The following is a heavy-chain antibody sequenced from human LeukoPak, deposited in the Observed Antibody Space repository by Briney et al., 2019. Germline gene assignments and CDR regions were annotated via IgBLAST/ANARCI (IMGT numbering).Heavy chain of an antibody. CDR2: IIPMSETP. J-gene: IGHJ3*02. Sequence: SVKVSCKASGGTFSINAITWVRQAPGQGLEWMGGIIPMSETPKYTQKFQGRVTITTDESTNTAYMELSSLRSEATAVYYCARDKNSGECVSNSCYGVWPLDIWGQGTMVTVSS. CDR1: GGTFSINA. CDR3: ARDKNSGECVSNSCYGVWPLDI. V-gene: IGHV1-69*05. D-gene: IGHD2-2*01.